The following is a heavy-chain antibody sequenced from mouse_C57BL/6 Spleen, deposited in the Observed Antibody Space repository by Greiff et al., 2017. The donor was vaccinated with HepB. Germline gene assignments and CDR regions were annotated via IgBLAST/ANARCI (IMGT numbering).Heavy chain of an antibody. Sequence: EVKLVESGGGLVQPGGSLKLSCAASGFTFSDYYMYWVRQTPEKRLEWVAYISNGGGSTYYPDTVKGRFTISRDNAKNTLYLQMSRLKSEDTAMYYCARGGIYYDYDEEDWYFDVWGTGTTVTVSS. V-gene: IGHV5-12*01. D-gene: IGHD2-4*01. CDR1: GFTFSDYY. J-gene: IGHJ1*03. CDR2: ISNGGGST. CDR3: ARGGIYYDYDEEDWYFDV.